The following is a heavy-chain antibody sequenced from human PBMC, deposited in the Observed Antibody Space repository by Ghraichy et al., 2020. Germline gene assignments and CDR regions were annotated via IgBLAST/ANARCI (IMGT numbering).Heavy chain of an antibody. CDR1: GGSISSSSYY. V-gene: IGHV4-39*01. CDR3: ARLGPADSSGYYFYFDY. Sequence: LSLTCTVSGGSISSSSYYWGWIRQPPGKGLEWIGSIYYSGSTYYNPSLKSRVTISVDTSKNQFSLKLSSVTAADTAVYYCARLGPADSSGYYFYFDYWGQGTLVTVSS. J-gene: IGHJ4*02. D-gene: IGHD3-22*01. CDR2: IYYSGST.